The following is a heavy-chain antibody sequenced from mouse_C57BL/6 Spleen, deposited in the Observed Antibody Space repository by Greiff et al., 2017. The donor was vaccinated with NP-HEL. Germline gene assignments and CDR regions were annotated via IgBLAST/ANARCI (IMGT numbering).Heavy chain of an antibody. CDR1: GYTFTSYW. Sequence: QVQLQQPGAELVKPGASVKMSCKASGYTFTSYWITWVKQRPGQGLEWIGDIYPGSGSTNYNEKFKSKATLTVDTSSSTAYMQLSSLTSEDSAVYYWARRGTITTVVADDYWGQGTTLTVSS. J-gene: IGHJ2*01. CDR3: ARRGTITTVVADDY. D-gene: IGHD1-1*01. CDR2: IYPGSGST. V-gene: IGHV1-55*01.